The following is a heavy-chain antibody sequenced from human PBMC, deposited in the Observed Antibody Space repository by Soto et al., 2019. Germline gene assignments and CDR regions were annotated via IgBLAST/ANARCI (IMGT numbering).Heavy chain of an antibody. J-gene: IGHJ3*02. V-gene: IGHV1-2*04. CDR3: ARDRSGSGYRDAFDI. CDR1: GYTFTGYY. D-gene: IGHD3-22*01. Sequence: ASVKVSCKASGYTFTGYYMHWVRQAPGQGLEWMGWINPNSGGTNYAQKFQGWVTMTRDTSISTAYMELSRLRSDDTAVYYCARDRSGSGYRDAFDIWGQGTMVTVSS. CDR2: INPNSGGT.